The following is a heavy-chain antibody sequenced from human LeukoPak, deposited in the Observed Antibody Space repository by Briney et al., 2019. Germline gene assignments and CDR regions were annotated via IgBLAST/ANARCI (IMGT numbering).Heavy chain of an antibody. CDR3: ARDEVAGTYYFDY. D-gene: IGHD3-10*01. Sequence: ASVKVSCKASGYTCTSHYMHWVRQAPGQGLEWMGLFNPRGGSTSYAQKFQGRVFMTGDTSTGTVYMELSSLMSDDAAVYYCARDEVAGTYYFDYWGQGTLVTVSS. CDR1: GYTCTSHY. V-gene: IGHV1-46*01. CDR2: FNPRGGST. J-gene: IGHJ4*02.